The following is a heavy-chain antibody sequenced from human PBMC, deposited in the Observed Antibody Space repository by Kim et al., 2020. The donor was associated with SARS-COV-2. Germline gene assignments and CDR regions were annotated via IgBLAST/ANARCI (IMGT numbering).Heavy chain of an antibody. Sequence: SETLSLTCTVSSDSISSYYCSWIRQLPGKGLEWIGYIYYSGTTNHNPSLNSRVTISWDTSKNQFSLELTSVTDADTAVYYCARSAGRGSCRQFDDWGQG. V-gene: IGHV4-59*01. CDR2: IYYSGTT. CDR1: SDSISSYY. D-gene: IGHD2-2*01. CDR3: ARSAGRGSCRQFDD. J-gene: IGHJ5*02.